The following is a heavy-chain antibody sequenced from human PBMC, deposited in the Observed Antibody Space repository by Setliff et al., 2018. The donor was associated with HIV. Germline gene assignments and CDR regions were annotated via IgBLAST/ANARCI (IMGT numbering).Heavy chain of an antibody. Sequence: GGSLRLSCAASGFTFDDYAMHWVRQGRGKGLEWVGGISWNSGKIAYADSVKGRFTISRDNARNSLYLHMNSLRPEDTAVYYCAKDYWSYSSSWYYFDSWGQGTLVTVSS. D-gene: IGHD6-13*01. V-gene: IGHV3-9*01. CDR1: GFTFDDYA. J-gene: IGHJ4*02. CDR2: ISWNSGKI. CDR3: AKDYWSYSSSWYYFDS.